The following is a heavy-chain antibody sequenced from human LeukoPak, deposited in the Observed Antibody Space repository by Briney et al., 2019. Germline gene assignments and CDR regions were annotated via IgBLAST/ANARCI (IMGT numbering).Heavy chain of an antibody. Sequence: ASVKVSCKASGYTFTNYDISWVRQAPGHGLEWMGWISAYNGNTNYAQKLQGRVTMTTDRSTSTTYMELRSLRSDDTAVYYCARAKQLVHWFDPWGQGTLVTVSS. CDR1: GYTFTNYD. CDR3: ARAKQLVHWFDP. CDR2: ISAYNGNT. J-gene: IGHJ5*02. D-gene: IGHD6-13*01. V-gene: IGHV1-18*01.